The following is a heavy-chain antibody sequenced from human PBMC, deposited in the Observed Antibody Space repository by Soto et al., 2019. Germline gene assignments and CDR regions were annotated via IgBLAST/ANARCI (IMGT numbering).Heavy chain of an antibody. Sequence: SETLSLTCTVSGGSISSSSYYWGWIRQPPGKGLEWIGSIYYSGSTYYNPSLKSRVTIPVDTSKNQFSLKLSSVTAADTAVYYCASSNIVVVVAATRQDAFDIWGQGXMVTVSS. CDR3: ASSNIVVVVAATRQDAFDI. J-gene: IGHJ3*02. CDR1: GGSISSSSYY. V-gene: IGHV4-39*01. D-gene: IGHD2-15*01. CDR2: IYYSGST.